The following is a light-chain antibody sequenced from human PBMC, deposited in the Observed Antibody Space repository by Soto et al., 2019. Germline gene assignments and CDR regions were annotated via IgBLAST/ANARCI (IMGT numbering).Light chain of an antibody. CDR2: AAS. V-gene: IGKV1-9*01. CDR3: LQHDSYYTRT. CDR1: QGISNF. Sequence: IQLTQSPSSLSASVGNRVTITCWASQGISNFLAWYQQKPGKAPKLLIYAASTLQSGVPSRFRGSGSGTEFTLTISSLKTEDLANCCCLQHDSYYTRTFGHGTKVDIK. J-gene: IGKJ1*01.